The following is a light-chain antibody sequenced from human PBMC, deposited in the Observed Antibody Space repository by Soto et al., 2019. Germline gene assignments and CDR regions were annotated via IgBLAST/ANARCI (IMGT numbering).Light chain of an antibody. J-gene: IGLJ3*02. CDR1: SSDVGGYNY. Sequence: QSALTQPPSASGSPGQSVTISCTGTSSDVGGYNYVSWYQQHPGKAPKLMIYEVSKRPSGVPDRFSGSKSGNTASLTDSRLQAEYEADYYCSSYAGSNNLVFGGGTQLTVL. V-gene: IGLV2-8*01. CDR3: SSYAGSNNLV. CDR2: EVS.